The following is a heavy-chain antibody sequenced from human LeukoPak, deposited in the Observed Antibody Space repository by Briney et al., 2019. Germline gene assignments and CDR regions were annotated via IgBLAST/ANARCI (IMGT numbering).Heavy chain of an antibody. Sequence: PSETLSLTCTVSGGSISSGGYYWSWIRQHPGKGLEWIGYIYCSGSTYYNPSLKSRVTISVDTSKNQFSLKLSSVTAADTAVYYCARGGSSSDAFDIWGQGTMVTVSS. J-gene: IGHJ3*02. CDR1: GGSISSGGYY. D-gene: IGHD6-6*01. CDR2: IYCSGST. V-gene: IGHV4-31*03. CDR3: ARGGSSSDAFDI.